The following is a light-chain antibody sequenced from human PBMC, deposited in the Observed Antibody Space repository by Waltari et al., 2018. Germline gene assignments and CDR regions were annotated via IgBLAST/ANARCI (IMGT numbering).Light chain of an antibody. CDR2: AAS. CDR3: QHYVRLPAT. Sequence: EIVLTQSPGTLSLSPGERATLSCRASQSVSRTLAWYQQKPGQAPSLLIYAASTMAPGIPDRFSGSGSGTDFSLTISRLEPEDFAVYYCQHYVRLPATFGQGTKVEIK. J-gene: IGKJ1*01. CDR1: QSVSRT. V-gene: IGKV3-20*01.